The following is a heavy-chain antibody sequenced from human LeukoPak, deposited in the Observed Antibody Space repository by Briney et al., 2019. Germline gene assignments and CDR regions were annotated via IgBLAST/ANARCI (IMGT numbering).Heavy chain of an antibody. Sequence: LGGSLRLSCAASGFTFSNYALSWVRQAPGKGLEWVSDISGSGGSTYYADSVKGRFTISRDNSKNTMYLQMNSLRAEDTAVYYCAKRIQSAMAMGYWGQGTLVTVSS. CDR2: ISGSGGST. J-gene: IGHJ4*02. V-gene: IGHV3-23*01. D-gene: IGHD5-18*01. CDR1: GFTFSNYA. CDR3: AKRIQSAMAMGY.